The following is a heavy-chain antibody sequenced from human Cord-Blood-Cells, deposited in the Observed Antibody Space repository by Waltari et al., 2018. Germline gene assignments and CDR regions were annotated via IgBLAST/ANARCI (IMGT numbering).Heavy chain of an antibody. CDR2: IYYSGST. CDR3: ASYYGSGPYYFDY. V-gene: IGHV4-31*03. Sequence: QVQLQESGPGLVKPSQTLSLTCTVSGGSISSGGYSCSWIRQHPGKGREWIGYIYYSGSTYYNPSLKSRFTISVDTSKNQFSLKLSSVTAADTAVYYCASYYGSGPYYFDYWGQGTLVTVSP. CDR1: GGSISSGGYS. J-gene: IGHJ4*02. D-gene: IGHD3-10*01.